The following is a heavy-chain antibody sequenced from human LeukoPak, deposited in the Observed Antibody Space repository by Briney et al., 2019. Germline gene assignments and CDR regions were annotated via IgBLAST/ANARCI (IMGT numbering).Heavy chain of an antibody. CDR2: ISYDGSNK. CDR1: GFTFSSYA. D-gene: IGHD5-18*01. V-gene: IGHV3-30*04. CDR3: ARADVDTTMAYFFDY. J-gene: IGHJ4*02. Sequence: GGSLRLSCAASGFTFSSYAMHWIRQAPGKGLEWVAVISYDGSNKYYADSVKGRFTISSDNSKNTLYLQMNSLRAEDTAVYYCARADVDTTMAYFFDYWGQGTLVTVSS.